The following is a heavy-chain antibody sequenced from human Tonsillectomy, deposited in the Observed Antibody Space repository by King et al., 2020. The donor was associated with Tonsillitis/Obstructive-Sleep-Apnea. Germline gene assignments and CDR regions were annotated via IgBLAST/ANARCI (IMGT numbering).Heavy chain of an antibody. V-gene: IGHV4-59*01. CDR1: GDSINSYY. CDR3: AGSKGSGSYFDY. Sequence: MQLQESGPELVKPSETLSLTCTVSGDSINSYYWSWIRQPPGKGLEWIGYISYSGNTNYNPSLKSRVTISIDTSKNQFSLKLRSVTAADTAVYYCAGSKGSGSYFDYWGQGTLVTVSS. J-gene: IGHJ4*02. D-gene: IGHD3-3*01. CDR2: ISYSGNT.